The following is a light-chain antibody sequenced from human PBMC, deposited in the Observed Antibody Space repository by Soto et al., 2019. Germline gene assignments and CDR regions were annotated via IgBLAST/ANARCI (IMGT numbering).Light chain of an antibody. CDR2: GAS. CDR1: QDISSY. Sequence: TQSPSLLSASVGDRVTITCQASQDISSYLAWYQQKPGQAPRLLIYGASSRATGIPVRFSGSGSGTEFTLTISSLQSEDFAVYYCQQYNYWPLTFGQGTRLEIK. CDR3: QQYNYWPLT. J-gene: IGKJ5*01. V-gene: IGKV3-15*01.